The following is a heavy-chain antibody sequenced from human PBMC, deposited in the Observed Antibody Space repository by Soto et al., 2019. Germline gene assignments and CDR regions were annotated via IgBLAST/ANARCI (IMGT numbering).Heavy chain of an antibody. D-gene: IGHD5-12*01. Sequence: EVQLVESGGGLVKPGGSLRLSCAASGFTFSSYSMNWVRQAPGKGLEWVSSISSSSSYIYYADSVKGRFTISRDNAKNSLYLQMNSLRAEDTAVYYCARGSGYDLTLDYWGQGTLVTVSS. V-gene: IGHV3-21*01. CDR2: ISSSSSYI. CDR1: GFTFSSYS. J-gene: IGHJ4*02. CDR3: ARGSGYDLTLDY.